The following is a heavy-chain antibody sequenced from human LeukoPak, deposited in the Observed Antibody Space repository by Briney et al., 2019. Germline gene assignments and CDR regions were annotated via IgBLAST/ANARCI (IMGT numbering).Heavy chain of an antibody. D-gene: IGHD1-26*01. CDR3: AVGYSGSYPLFGY. CDR1: GYTFTGYY. J-gene: IGHJ4*02. CDR2: INPNSGGT. V-gene: IGHV1-2*02. Sequence: ASVKVSCKASGYTFTGYYMHWVRQAPGQGLEWMGWINPNSGGTNYAQKFQGRVTMTRDTSISTAYMELSRLRSDDTAVYYCAVGYSGSYPLFGYWGQGTLVTVSS.